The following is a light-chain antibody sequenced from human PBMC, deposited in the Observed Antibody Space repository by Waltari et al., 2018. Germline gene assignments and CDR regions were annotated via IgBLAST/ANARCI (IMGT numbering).Light chain of an antibody. CDR2: AAS. CDR1: PSISSY. Sequence: DIQMTQSPSSLSASVGDRVTITCRASPSISSYLNGYPQKPGKAPKLLIYAASSVQSGVTSRFSGSGSGTDFTLTISSLQPEDFATYYCQQSYSTPLTFGGGTKVEIK. J-gene: IGKJ4*01. CDR3: QQSYSTPLT. V-gene: IGKV1-39*01.